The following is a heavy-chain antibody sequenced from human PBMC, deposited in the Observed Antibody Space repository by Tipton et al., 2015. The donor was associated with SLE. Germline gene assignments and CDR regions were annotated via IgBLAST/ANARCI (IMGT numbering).Heavy chain of an antibody. CDR1: GGSISSYY. V-gene: IGHV4-59*12. D-gene: IGHD5-24*01. CDR2: IYYSGST. Sequence: TLSLTCTVSGGSISSYYWSWIRQPPGKGLEWIGYIYYSGSTNYNPSLKSRVTISVDTSKNQLSLKLRSVTAADTAVYYCARDAVDGYRGGAVDSWGQGTLVTVSS. CDR3: ARDAVDGYRGGAVDS. J-gene: IGHJ4*02.